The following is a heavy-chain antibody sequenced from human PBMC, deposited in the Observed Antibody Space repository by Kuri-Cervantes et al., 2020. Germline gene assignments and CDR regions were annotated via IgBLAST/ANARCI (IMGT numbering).Heavy chain of an antibody. CDR3: ARVTWGDDSSGSPSDY. J-gene: IGHJ4*02. CDR2: ISSSSSTI. CDR1: GFTFSSYS. V-gene: IGHV3-48*02. Sequence: GESLKISCAASGFTFSSYSMNWVRQAPGKGLEWVSYISSSSSTIYYADSVKGRFTISRDNAKNSLYLQMNSLRDEDTAVYYCARVTWGDDSSGSPSDYWGQGTLVTVSS. D-gene: IGHD3-22*01.